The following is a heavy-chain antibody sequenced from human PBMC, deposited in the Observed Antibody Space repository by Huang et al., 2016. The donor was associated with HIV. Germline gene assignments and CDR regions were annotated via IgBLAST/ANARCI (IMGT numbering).Heavy chain of an antibody. V-gene: IGHV1-8*02. CDR3: ARSAYGDLDY. J-gene: IGHJ4*02. CDR1: GYTFTNYD. Sequence: QVHLVQSGAEVKKPGASVKVSCKASGYTFTNYDINWVRQAPGRGREGMGWMNPNTGKTGFAQRFQGRVTMTRKTSITTAYMELTSLTSEDTAVYYCARSAYGDLDYWGLGTLVIVSS. D-gene: IGHD4-17*01. CDR2: MNPNTGKT.